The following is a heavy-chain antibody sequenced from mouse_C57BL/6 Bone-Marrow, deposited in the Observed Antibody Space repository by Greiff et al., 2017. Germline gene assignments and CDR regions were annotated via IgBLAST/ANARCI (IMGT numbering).Heavy chain of an antibody. V-gene: IGHV1-63*01. CDR3: ARGNYVFYAMDY. CDR1: GYTFTNYW. CDR2: IYPGGGYT. J-gene: IGHJ4*01. Sequence: VQRVESGAELVRPGTSVKMSCKASGYTFTNYWIGWAKQRPGHGLEWIGDIYPGGGYTNYNEKFKGKATLTADKSSSTAYMQFSSLTSEDSAIYYCARGNYVFYAMDYWGQGTSVTVSS. D-gene: IGHD2-1*01.